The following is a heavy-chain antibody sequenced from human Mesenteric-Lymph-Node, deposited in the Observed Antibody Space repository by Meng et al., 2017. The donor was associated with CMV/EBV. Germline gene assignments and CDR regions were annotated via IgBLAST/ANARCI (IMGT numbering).Heavy chain of an antibody. CDR3: ASGGKYCSGGSCYSGEYGMDV. D-gene: IGHD2-15*01. CDR1: GYTFTAYH. Sequence: ASVKVSCKAFGYTFTAYHVHWVRQAPGQGLEWMGWINPHSGDIKYAQKFQGRVTVTRDTSTSTAYMELSSLRSEDTAVYYCASGGKYCSGGSCYSGEYGMDVWGQGTTVTVSS. V-gene: IGHV1-2*02. CDR2: INPHSGDI. J-gene: IGHJ6*02.